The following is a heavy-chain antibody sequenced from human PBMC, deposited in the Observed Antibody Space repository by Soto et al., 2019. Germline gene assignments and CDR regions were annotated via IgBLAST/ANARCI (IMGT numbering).Heavy chain of an antibody. CDR3: ARSVNYDFWSGPTNYFDY. CDR2: IYYSGST. J-gene: IGHJ4*02. D-gene: IGHD3-3*01. V-gene: IGHV4-59*08. Sequence: PSETLSLTCTVSGGSISSYYWSWIRQPPGKGLEWIGYIYYSGSTNYNPSLKSRVTISVDTSKNQFSLKLSSVTAADTAVYYCARSVNYDFWSGPTNYFDYWGQGTLVPSPQ. CDR1: GGSISSYY.